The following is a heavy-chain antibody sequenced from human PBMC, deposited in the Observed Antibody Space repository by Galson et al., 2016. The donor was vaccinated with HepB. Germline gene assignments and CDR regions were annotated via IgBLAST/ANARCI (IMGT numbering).Heavy chain of an antibody. Sequence: QSGAEVKKPGESLKISCEGSGYSFTSYWIGWVRQMPGKGLEWMGIIYPGDSDTRYSPSFQGQVTISVDKSISTAYLQWSSLKASDTAMYFCARRRDTASSARYFDYWAQGTLVTVSS. CDR2: IYPGDSDT. CDR3: ARRRDTASSARYFDY. CDR1: GYSFTSYW. V-gene: IGHV5-51*01. D-gene: IGHD1-26*01. J-gene: IGHJ4*02.